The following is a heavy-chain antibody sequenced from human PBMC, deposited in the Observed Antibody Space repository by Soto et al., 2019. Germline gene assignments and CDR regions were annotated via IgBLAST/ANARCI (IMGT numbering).Heavy chain of an antibody. CDR2: FYPGDSTS. J-gene: IGHJ3*01. Sequence: PGESLKISCKTSGYSFISYWVAWVRQLPGKGLEWMGTFYPGDSTSTYSPSFQGQVTISVDTSITTAYLQLNSLEASDTAMYYCARIIGYCRNNDCSWTFDVWGQGTMVTVSS. CDR3: ARIIGYCRNNDCSWTFDV. CDR1: GYSFISYW. D-gene: IGHD2-15*01. V-gene: IGHV5-51*01.